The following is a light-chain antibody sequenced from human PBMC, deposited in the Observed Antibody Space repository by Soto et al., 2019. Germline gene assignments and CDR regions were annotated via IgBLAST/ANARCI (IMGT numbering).Light chain of an antibody. CDR1: QSVSSN. CDR3: RQYNNWPIT. Sequence: EIVMTQSPATLSVSPGERATLSCRASQSVSSNLAWYQQKPGQAPRLLIYGASTRATGIPARFSGSGSGTEFTLTISSLHSEDFAVYYCRQYNNWPITFGPGTKVDI. CDR2: GAS. J-gene: IGKJ3*01. V-gene: IGKV3-15*01.